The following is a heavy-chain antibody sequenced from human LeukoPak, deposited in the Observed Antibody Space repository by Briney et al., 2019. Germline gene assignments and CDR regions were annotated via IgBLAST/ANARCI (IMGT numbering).Heavy chain of an antibody. CDR3: AKDDELGYCSSTSCSPRYYYYYYGMDV. D-gene: IGHD2-2*01. J-gene: IGHJ6*02. V-gene: IGHV3-23*01. CDR2: ISGSGGST. CDR1: GFTFSSYA. Sequence: GGSLRLSCAASGFTFSSYAMSWVRQAPGKGLEWVSAISGSGGSTYYADSVKGRFTISRDNSKNTLYLQMNSLRAEDTAVYYCAKDDELGYCSSTSCSPRYYYYYYGMDVWGQGTTVTVSS.